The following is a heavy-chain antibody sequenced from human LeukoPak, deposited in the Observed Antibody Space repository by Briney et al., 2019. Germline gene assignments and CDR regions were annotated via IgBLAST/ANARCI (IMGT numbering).Heavy chain of an antibody. Sequence: GRSLRLSCAASGFTFSSYAMHWVRQAPGKGLEWVAVISYDGSNKYYADSVKGRFTISRDNSKNTLYLQMNSLRAEDTAVYYCARVGGGSSWYDTLHYYYGMDVWGQGTTVTVSS. CDR3: ARVGGGSSWYDTLHYYYGMDV. J-gene: IGHJ6*02. CDR1: GFTFSSYA. CDR2: ISYDGSNK. D-gene: IGHD6-13*01. V-gene: IGHV3-30-3*01.